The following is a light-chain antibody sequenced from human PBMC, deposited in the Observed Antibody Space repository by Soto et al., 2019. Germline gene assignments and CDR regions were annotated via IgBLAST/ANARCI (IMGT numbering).Light chain of an antibody. Sequence: EIVLTQSPGTLSLSPGERATLSCRASQSVNGNYLTWYQQKPGQAPRLLIYGASSRATGIPDRFSGSGSGTDFTLTISRLEPEDFAVYYCQQYGSSFRYTFGQGTKLAIK. V-gene: IGKV3-20*01. CDR1: QSVNGNY. CDR2: GAS. CDR3: QQYGSSFRYT. J-gene: IGKJ2*01.